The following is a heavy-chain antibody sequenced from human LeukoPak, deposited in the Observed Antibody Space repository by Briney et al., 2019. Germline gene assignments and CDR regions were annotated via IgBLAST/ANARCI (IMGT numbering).Heavy chain of an antibody. V-gene: IGHV4-4*02. J-gene: IGHJ4*02. CDR1: GGSISSSNW. CDR3: ARQTRSGVSGEGYYFDY. D-gene: IGHD3-10*01. CDR2: IYHSGST. Sequence: PSETLSLTCAVSGGSISSSNWWSWVRQPPGKGLEWIGEIYHSGSTNYNPSLKSRVTISVDKSKNQFSLKLSSVTAADTAVYYCARQTRSGVSGEGYYFDYWGQGTLVTVSS.